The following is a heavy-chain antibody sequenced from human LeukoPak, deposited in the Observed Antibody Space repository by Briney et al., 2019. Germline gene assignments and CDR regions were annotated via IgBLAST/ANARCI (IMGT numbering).Heavy chain of an antibody. CDR1: GGTFSSYA. Sequence: SVKVSCKASGGTFSSYAISWLRQAPGQGLEWMGGIIPIFGTANYAQKFQGRVTITTDESTSTAYMELSSLRSEDTAVYYCAVPDSSGYYFAAFDIRGQGTMVTVSS. CDR3: AVPDSSGYYFAAFDI. J-gene: IGHJ3*02. V-gene: IGHV1-69*05. CDR2: IIPIFGTA. D-gene: IGHD3-22*01.